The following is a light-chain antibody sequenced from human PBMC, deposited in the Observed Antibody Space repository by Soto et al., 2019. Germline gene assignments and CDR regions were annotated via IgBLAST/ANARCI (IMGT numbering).Light chain of an antibody. CDR3: QQRADWPPSWA. V-gene: IGKV3-11*01. Sequence: MLIQSPATLSLSQGETATLSCRTSQSDSNYLAWYQQKPGQAPRLLIFDVSSRAAGIPARFSGGGSEADFTLTISSLEPEDFAVYYCQQRADWPPSWAFGQGTKVDI. CDR2: DVS. J-gene: IGKJ1*01. CDR1: QSDSNY.